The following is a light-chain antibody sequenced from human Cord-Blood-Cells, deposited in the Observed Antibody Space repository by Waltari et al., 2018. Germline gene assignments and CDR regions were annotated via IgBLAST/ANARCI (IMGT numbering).Light chain of an antibody. CDR1: QGISSA. CDR2: DAS. J-gene: IGKJ2*01. CDR3: QQFNSYPYT. V-gene: IGKV1-13*02. Sequence: AIQLTQSPSSLSASVGDRVTITCRASQGISSALAWYQQKPGKAPKLLIYDASSLESGVPSRFSGSGAVTDFTLTISSLQPEDFATYYCQQFNSYPYTFGQGTKLEIK.